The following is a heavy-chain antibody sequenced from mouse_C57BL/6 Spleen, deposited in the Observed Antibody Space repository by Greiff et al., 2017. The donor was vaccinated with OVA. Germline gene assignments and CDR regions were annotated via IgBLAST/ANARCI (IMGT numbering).Heavy chain of an antibody. J-gene: IGHJ4*01. Sequence: VKVVESGPELVKPGASVKISCKASGYSFTSYYIHWVKQRPGQGLEWIGWIYPGSGNTKYNEKFKGKATLTADTSSSTAYMQLSSLTSEDSAVYYCARDYYGSTPGDYWGQGTSVTVSS. CDR2: IYPGSGNT. D-gene: IGHD1-1*01. CDR3: ARDYYGSTPGDY. CDR1: GYSFTSYY. V-gene: IGHV1-66*01.